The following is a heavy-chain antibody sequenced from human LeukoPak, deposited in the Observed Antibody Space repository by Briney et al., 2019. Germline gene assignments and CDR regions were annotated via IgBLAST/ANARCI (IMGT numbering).Heavy chain of an antibody. CDR1: GGSISSGSYY. Sequence: PSETLSLTCTVSGGSISSGSYYWSWIRQPAGKGLEWIGRVYTSGSTNYNPSLKSRVTISVDTSKNQFSLKLSSVTAADTAVYYCARGLRSQDYWGQGTLVTVSS. V-gene: IGHV4-61*02. CDR2: VYTSGST. CDR3: ARGLRSQDY. J-gene: IGHJ4*02.